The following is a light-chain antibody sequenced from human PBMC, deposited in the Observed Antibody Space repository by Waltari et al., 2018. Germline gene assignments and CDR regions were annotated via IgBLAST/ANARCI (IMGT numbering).Light chain of an antibody. CDR1: SSDVGGYNY. CDR2: DVS. Sequence: QPALTQPASVSGSPGPSITISCTGTSSDVGGYNYVPWYQQHPGKAPKLMIYDVSNRASGVSNRFSGSKSGNTASLTISGLQAEDEADFYCSSYTNTGTRVFGGGTKLTVL. CDR3: SSYTNTGTRV. V-gene: IGLV2-14*03. J-gene: IGLJ3*02.